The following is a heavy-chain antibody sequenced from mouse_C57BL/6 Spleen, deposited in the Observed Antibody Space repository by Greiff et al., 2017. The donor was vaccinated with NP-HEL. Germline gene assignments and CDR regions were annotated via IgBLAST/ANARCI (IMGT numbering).Heavy chain of an antibody. Sequence: EVQGVESGGGLVKPGGSLKLSCAASGFTFSSYAMSWVRQTPEKRLEWVATISDGGSYTYYPDNVKGRFTISRDNAKNNLYLQMSHLKAENTAMYYCARDNTGNYAMDYWGQGTSVTVAS. D-gene: IGHD1-1*01. J-gene: IGHJ4*01. CDR2: ISDGGSYT. CDR1: GFTFSSYA. V-gene: IGHV5-4*01. CDR3: ARDNTGNYAMDY.